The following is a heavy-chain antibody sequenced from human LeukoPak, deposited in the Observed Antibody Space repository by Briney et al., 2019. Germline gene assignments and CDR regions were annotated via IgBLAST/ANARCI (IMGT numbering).Heavy chain of an antibody. D-gene: IGHD2-21*02. CDR3: ATWRLTYCGGDCYSAPFDY. CDR1: GYTFTSYY. CDR2: INPSGGST. J-gene: IGHJ4*02. Sequence: ASVKVSCKASGYTFTSYYMHWVRQAPGQGLEWMGIINPSGGSTSYAQKFQGRVTMTRDTSTSTVYMELSSLRSEDTAVYYCATWRLTYCGGDCYSAPFDYWGQGTLVTVSS. V-gene: IGHV1-46*01.